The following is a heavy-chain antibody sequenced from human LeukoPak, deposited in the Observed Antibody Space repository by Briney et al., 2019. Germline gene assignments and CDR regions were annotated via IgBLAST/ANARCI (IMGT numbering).Heavy chain of an antibody. D-gene: IGHD6-19*01. Sequence: GGSLRLSCAASGFTFRSYGMHWVRQAPGKGLEWVALISYDGSNKYYADSVKGRFTISRDNSQNTLYLQMSSLRTEDTAVYYCASLRADSSGWYYFDYWGQGTLVTVSS. J-gene: IGHJ4*02. V-gene: IGHV3-30*03. CDR1: GFTFRSYG. CDR3: ASLRADSSGWYYFDY. CDR2: ISYDGSNK.